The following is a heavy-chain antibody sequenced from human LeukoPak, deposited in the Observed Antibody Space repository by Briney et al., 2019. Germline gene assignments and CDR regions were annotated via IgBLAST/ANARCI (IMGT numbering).Heavy chain of an antibody. CDR2: ITGSGCST. V-gene: IGHV3-23*01. Sequence: GGSLRLSCAASGFTFSNYAMSWVRQAPGKGLEWVSSITGSGCSTYYADSVKGRFTISRDNSKNTLYLQMSRLRAEDTAVYYCAKDKGDFWSGHHYWGQGTLVTVSS. CDR1: GFTFSNYA. J-gene: IGHJ4*02. CDR3: AKDKGDFWSGHHY. D-gene: IGHD3-3*01.